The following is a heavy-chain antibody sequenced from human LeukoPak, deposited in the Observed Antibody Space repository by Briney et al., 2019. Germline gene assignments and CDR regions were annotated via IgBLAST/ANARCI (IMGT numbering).Heavy chain of an antibody. CDR3: ATDPRGSGWYERDY. J-gene: IGHJ4*02. V-gene: IGHV1-24*01. D-gene: IGHD6-19*01. CDR2: FDPEDGET. CDR1: GYTLTELS. Sequence: RASVKVSCKVSGYTLTELSMHWVRQAPGKGLEWMGGFDPEDGETIYAQKFQGRVTMTEDTSTDTAYMELSSLRSEDTAVYYCATDPRGSGWYERDYWGQGTLVTVSS.